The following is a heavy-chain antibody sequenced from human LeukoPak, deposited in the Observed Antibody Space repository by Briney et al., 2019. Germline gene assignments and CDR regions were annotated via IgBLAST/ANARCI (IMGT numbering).Heavy chain of an antibody. Sequence: PGGSLRLSCAASGFTVSSNYMSWVRQAPGKGLEWVSVIYSGGSTYYADSVKGRFTISRDNSKNTLYLQMNSLRAEDTAVYYCAKALALGANTPWGQGTLVTVSS. CDR3: AKALALGANTP. J-gene: IGHJ5*02. CDR1: GFTVSSNY. CDR2: IYSGGST. D-gene: IGHD3-10*01. V-gene: IGHV3-53*01.